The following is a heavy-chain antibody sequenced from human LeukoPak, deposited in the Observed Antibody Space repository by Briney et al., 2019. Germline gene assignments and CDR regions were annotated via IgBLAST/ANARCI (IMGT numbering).Heavy chain of an antibody. CDR2: VSNSGSYT. CDR1: GFTFSDEY. Sequence: GGSLRLSCAASGFTFSDEYMSWIRQAPGKGLEWVSYVSNSGSYTNYADSVKGRFTISRDNAKNSLYLQMNSLRAEDTAVYYCARDRGQSSSWSRPGNAYYGMDVWGQGTTVTVSS. CDR3: ARDRGQSSSWSRPGNAYYGMDV. D-gene: IGHD6-13*01. J-gene: IGHJ6*02. V-gene: IGHV3-11*06.